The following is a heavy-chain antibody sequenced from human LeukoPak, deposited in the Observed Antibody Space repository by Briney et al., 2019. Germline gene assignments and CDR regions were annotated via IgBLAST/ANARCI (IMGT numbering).Heavy chain of an antibody. J-gene: IGHJ4*02. CDR2: ISSSGSVI. D-gene: IGHD3-22*01. CDR3: ARGAYYYDSTGYHDY. V-gene: IGHV3-11*04. CDR1: GFSVSSNY. Sequence: GGSLRLSCAASGFSVSSNYMSWVRQAPGKGLEWVSYISSSGSVIYYADSVKGRFTISRDNAKNSLYLQMNSLRAEDTAVYYCARGAYYYDSTGYHDYWGQGTLVTVSS.